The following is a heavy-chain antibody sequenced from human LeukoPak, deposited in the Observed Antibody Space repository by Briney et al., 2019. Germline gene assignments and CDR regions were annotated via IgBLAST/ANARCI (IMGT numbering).Heavy chain of an antibody. CDR2: IHPGDSDT. D-gene: IGHD3-16*01. V-gene: IGHV5-51*01. Sequence: GESLKILCEGSGYIFTTYWIGWVRQMPGKGLEWMGIIHPGDSDTRYSPSFQGQVTISADKSISTAYLQWSSLKASDTAMYYCARVLSAFYGMDVWGQGTTVTVSS. CDR1: GYIFTTYW. CDR3: ARVLSAFYGMDV. J-gene: IGHJ6*02.